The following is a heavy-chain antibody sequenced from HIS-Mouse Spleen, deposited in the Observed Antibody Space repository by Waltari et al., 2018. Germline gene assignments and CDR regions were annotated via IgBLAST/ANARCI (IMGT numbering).Heavy chain of an antibody. V-gene: IGHV4-39*07. CDR2: IYYSGST. D-gene: IGHD6-13*01. CDR3: AREIPYSSSWYDWYFDL. Sequence: QLQLQESGPGLVKPSETLSLTCTVSGCSISSSRYYWGWIRQPPGQGLEWIGSIYYSGSTYYNPSLKSRVTISVDTSKNQFSLKLSSVTAADTDVYYCAREIPYSSSWYDWYFDLWGRGTLVTVSS. CDR1: GCSISSSRYY. J-gene: IGHJ2*01.